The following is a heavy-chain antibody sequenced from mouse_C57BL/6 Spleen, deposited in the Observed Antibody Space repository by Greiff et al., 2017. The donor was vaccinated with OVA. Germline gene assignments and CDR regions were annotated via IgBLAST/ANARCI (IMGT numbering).Heavy chain of an antibody. CDR3: ARHNPLYAMDY. J-gene: IGHJ4*01. CDR2: IWSDGST. Sequence: QVQLKESGPGLVAPSQSLSITCTASGFSLTSYGVHWVRQPPGKGLEWLVVIWSDGSTTYNSALKSRLSISKDNSKSQVVLKMNSLQTDDTAMYDCARHNPLYAMDYWGQGTSVTVSS. CDR1: GFSLTSYG. V-gene: IGHV2-6-1*01.